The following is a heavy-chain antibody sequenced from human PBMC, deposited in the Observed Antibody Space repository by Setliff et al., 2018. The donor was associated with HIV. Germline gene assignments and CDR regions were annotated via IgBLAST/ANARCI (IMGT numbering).Heavy chain of an antibody. Sequence: PGGSLRLSCAASGFTFSTYSMNWVRQAPGKGLEWVSYISGTSGTIYYADSVKGRFTISRDNADRSLYLQMNSLRAEDTAVYYCAKAFYPQYYHYYMDVWGKGTTVTVSS. J-gene: IGHJ6*03. CDR2: ISGTSGTI. D-gene: IGHD3-16*02. V-gene: IGHV3-48*04. CDR3: AKAFYPQYYHYYMDV. CDR1: GFTFSTYS.